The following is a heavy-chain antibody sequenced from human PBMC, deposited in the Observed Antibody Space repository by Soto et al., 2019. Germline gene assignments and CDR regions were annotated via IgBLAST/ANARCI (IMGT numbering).Heavy chain of an antibody. Sequence: PSETLSLTCTLSGGSVRAPDWWNWVRQSPDKGLEWIAEVHISGHSNYNPSLRSRVSVSIDSSKNQFYLNLNSVTAADTAIYYCARVRQGCSANYCYFDPWGQGTQVTVSS. J-gene: IGHJ5*01. CDR2: VHISGHS. D-gene: IGHD2-15*01. V-gene: IGHV4-4*02. CDR3: ARVRQGCSANYCYFDP. CDR1: GGSVRAPDW.